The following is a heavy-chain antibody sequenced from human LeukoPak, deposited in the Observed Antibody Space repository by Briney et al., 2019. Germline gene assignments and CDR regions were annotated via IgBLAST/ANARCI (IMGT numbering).Heavy chain of an antibody. CDR2: IHHSGTI. Sequence: SETLSRTCAVYLGSFSGYYGSWLRQPPGKGLECVAEIHHSGTINYNPSLKSRMIISVDTSKNQFSLKLTPVTAADTAVYYCARRLERWDPVRGDGFDIWDQGTMVTV. D-gene: IGHD3-3*01. CDR3: ARRLERWDPVRGDGFDI. V-gene: IGHV4-34*01. CDR1: LGSFSGYY. J-gene: IGHJ3*02.